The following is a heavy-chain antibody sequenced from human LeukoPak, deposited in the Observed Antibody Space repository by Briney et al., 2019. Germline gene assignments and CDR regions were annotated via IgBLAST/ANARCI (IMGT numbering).Heavy chain of an antibody. CDR1: GGSISSGNYY. J-gene: IGHJ4*02. CDR2: INYNGTT. Sequence: SDTLSLTCTVSGGSISSGNYYWAWLRQPRGEGLEWIATINYNGTTYFNPSLKSRVTISVDTSKNQLSLKLTSVTAADTAVFYCARYLSRGFHFDYWGQGTLVTVSS. V-gene: IGHV4-39*01. CDR3: ARYLSRGFHFDY.